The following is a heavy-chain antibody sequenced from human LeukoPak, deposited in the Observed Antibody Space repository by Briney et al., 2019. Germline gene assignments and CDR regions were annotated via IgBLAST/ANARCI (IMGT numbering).Heavy chain of an antibody. J-gene: IGHJ5*02. CDR2: INPNSGGT. CDR1: GYIFTGYY. Sequence: ASVKVSCKASGYIFTGYYMHWVRQAPGQGLEWMGWINPNSGGTNYAQKFQGRVTMTRDTSISTAYMELSRLRSDDTAVYYCARGRYYDSSGYFNWFDPWGQGTLVTVSS. CDR3: ARGRYYDSSGYFNWFDP. V-gene: IGHV1-2*02. D-gene: IGHD3-22*01.